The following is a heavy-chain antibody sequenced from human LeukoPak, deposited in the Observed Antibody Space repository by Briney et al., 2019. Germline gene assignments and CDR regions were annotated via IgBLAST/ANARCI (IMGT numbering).Heavy chain of an antibody. Sequence: PGRSLRLSCAASGFTFSDYYMSWIRQAPGKGLEWVSYISSSSSYTNYADSVKGRFTISRDNAKNSLYLQMNSLRAEDTAVYYCARDTKATMVRGTAFDIWGQGTMVTVSS. CDR2: ISSSSSYT. V-gene: IGHV3-11*06. D-gene: IGHD3-10*01. CDR1: GFTFSDYY. CDR3: ARDTKATMVRGTAFDI. J-gene: IGHJ3*02.